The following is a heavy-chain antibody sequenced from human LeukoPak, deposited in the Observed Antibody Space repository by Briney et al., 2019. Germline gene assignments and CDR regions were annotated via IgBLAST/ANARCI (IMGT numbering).Heavy chain of an antibody. CDR1: GFTFSTYA. D-gene: IGHD1-1*01. CDR3: ARDPTTWAFDI. Sequence: PGGSLRLSCAASGFTFSTYAMHWVRQAPGKGLEGVALISYAGTNEYYADSVKGRFTISRDNSKNMLYLQVNSLRAEDTAVYYCARDPTTWAFDIWGQGTMVTVSS. J-gene: IGHJ3*02. CDR2: ISYAGTNE. V-gene: IGHV3-30*04.